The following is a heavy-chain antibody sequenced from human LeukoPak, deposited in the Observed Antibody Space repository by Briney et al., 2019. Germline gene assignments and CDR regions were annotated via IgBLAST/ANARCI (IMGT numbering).Heavy chain of an antibody. CDR2: MNPNSGNT. D-gene: IGHD1-26*01. V-gene: IGHV1-8*01. CDR1: GYTFTSYD. CDR3: ARGVGATGAIDY. Sequence: ASVKVSCKASGYTFTSYDINWVRQATGQGLEWMGWMNPNSGNTGYAHNFQGRVTMTRNTSISTAYMELSSLRSEDTAVYYCARGVGATGAIDYWGQGTLVTVSS. J-gene: IGHJ4*02.